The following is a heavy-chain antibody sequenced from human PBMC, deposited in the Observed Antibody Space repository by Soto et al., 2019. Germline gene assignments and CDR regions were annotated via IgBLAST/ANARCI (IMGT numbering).Heavy chain of an antibody. J-gene: IGHJ6*02. D-gene: IGHD2-8*01. Sequence: EASVKVSCKASGFTFSNYGLNWVRQAPGQGLEWMGWVSANNGHTNYAQNLQGRVSMTTDTSTSTAYMELRGLTFDDTAVYYCARDFESVTAKHFFYYYAMDVWGQGTTVTVSS. CDR1: GFTFSNYG. V-gene: IGHV1-18*01. CDR3: ARDFESVTAKHFFYYYAMDV. CDR2: VSANNGHT.